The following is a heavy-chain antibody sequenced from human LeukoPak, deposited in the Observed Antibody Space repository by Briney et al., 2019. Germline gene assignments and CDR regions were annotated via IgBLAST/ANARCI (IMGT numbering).Heavy chain of an antibody. D-gene: IGHD6-6*01. CDR2: ISGSGGST. Sequence: LPGGSLRLSCAASGFTFSSYAMSWVRQAPGKGLERVSAISGSGGSTYYADSVKGRFTISRDNSKNTLYLQMNSLRAEDTAVYYCARWGPIYSSSLFYWGQGTLVTVSS. CDR3: ARWGPIYSSSLFY. CDR1: GFTFSSYA. V-gene: IGHV3-23*01. J-gene: IGHJ4*02.